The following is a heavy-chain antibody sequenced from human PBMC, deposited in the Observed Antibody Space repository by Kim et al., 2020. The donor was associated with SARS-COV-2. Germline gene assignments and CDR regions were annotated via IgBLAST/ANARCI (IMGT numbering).Heavy chain of an antibody. Sequence: KSRVTISVDKSKSQFSLKLSSVTAADTAVYYCARDRPDYSNYFFQSWFDPWGQGTLVTVSS. J-gene: IGHJ5*02. D-gene: IGHD4-4*01. CDR3: ARDRPDYSNYFFQSWFDP. V-gene: IGHV4-4*02.